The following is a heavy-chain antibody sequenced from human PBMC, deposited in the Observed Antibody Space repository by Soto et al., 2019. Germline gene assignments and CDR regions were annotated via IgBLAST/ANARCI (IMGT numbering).Heavy chain of an antibody. CDR3: ASKQAEYFSGIDY. Sequence: PAETLSLTCTVTGDSITSGVYYWSWIRQHPGKGLDWLGYIYGSGGSGSTLDNPSLKSRITLSVDTSNTQFSLNLSSVTVANTAVYFCASKQAEYFSGIDYWGQGTLVTV. D-gene: IGHD1-1*01. CDR2: IYGSGGSGST. V-gene: IGHV4-31*03. J-gene: IGHJ4*02. CDR1: GDSITSGVYY.